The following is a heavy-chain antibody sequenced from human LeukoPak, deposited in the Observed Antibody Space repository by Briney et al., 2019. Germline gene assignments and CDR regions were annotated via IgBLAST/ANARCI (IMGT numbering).Heavy chain of an antibody. CDR2: ISSSSSYI. Sequence: GGSLRLSCAASGFTVSSNYMSWVRQAPGKGLEWVSSISSSSSYIYYADSVKGRFTISRDNAKKSLYLQMNSLRAEDTAVYYCARDSYGSGWSLDYWGQGTLVTVSS. J-gene: IGHJ4*02. CDR3: ARDSYGSGWSLDY. D-gene: IGHD6-19*01. V-gene: IGHV3-21*01. CDR1: GFTVSSNY.